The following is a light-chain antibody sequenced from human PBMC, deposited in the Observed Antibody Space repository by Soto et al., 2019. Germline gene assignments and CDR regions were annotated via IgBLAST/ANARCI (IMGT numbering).Light chain of an antibody. CDR2: DAF. CDR3: QQRSDWPPYT. V-gene: IGKV3-11*01. CDR1: QSVSTF. J-gene: IGKJ2*01. Sequence: EIVLTQSPATLSLSPGERATLSCRASQSVSTFLAWYQQRPGQPPRLLISDAFNRATGIPARFNGSGSGTDFTLTISSLDPEDFAVYYCQQRSDWPPYTFGQGTKLEI.